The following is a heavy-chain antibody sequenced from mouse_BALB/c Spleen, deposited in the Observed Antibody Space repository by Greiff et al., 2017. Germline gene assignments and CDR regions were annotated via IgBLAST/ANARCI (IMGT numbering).Heavy chain of an antibody. D-gene: IGHD2-2*01. V-gene: IGHV1S29*02. CDR2: IYPYNGGT. J-gene: IGHJ1*01. CDR3: ARAGGYYRDFDV. Sequence: VQLQQSGPELVKPGASVKISCKASGYTFTDYNMHWVKQSHGKSLEWIGYIYPYNGGTGYNQKFKSKATLTVDKSSSTAYMELRSLTSEDSAVYYRARAGGYYRDFDVWGAGTTVTVSS. CDR1: GYTFTDYN.